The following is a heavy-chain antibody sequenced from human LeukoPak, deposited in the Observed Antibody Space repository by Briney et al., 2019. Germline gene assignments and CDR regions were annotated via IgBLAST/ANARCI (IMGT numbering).Heavy chain of an antibody. D-gene: IGHD4-23*01. Sequence: SETLSLTCTVSGGSISSGSYYWSWIRQPAGKGLEWIGRIYTSGSTNYNPSLKSRVTISVDTSKNQFSLKLSSVTAADTAVYYCARGNDDYGGNSYYYYYYMDVWGKGTTVTISS. J-gene: IGHJ6*03. CDR2: IYTSGST. V-gene: IGHV4-61*02. CDR1: GGSISSGSYY. CDR3: ARGNDDYGGNSYYYYYYMDV.